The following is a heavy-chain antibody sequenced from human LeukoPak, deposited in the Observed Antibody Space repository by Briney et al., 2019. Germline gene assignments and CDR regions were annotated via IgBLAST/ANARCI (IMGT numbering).Heavy chain of an antibody. Sequence: GGPLKLSCAASGFTFGTYNMNWVRQAPGKGLEWVSYISFSSSTIHYADSVKGRFTISRDNAKNPLYLQMNSLSDEDTAVYFCATKMATKGSFEYWGQGTLVTVSS. CDR2: ISFSSSTI. CDR3: ATKMATKGSFEY. J-gene: IGHJ4*02. D-gene: IGHD5-24*01. V-gene: IGHV3-48*02. CDR1: GFTFGTYN.